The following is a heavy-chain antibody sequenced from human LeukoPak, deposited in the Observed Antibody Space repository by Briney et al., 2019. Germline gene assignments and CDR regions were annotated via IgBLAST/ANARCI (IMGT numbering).Heavy chain of an antibody. D-gene: IGHD5-18*01. Sequence: PSETLSLTCTVSGGSISSYYWSWIRQPPGKGLEWIGYIYYSGSTNYNPSLKSRVTISVDTSKNQFSLKLSSVTAADTAVYYCARDDTAMVMSYWGQGTLVTVSS. CDR2: IYYSGST. J-gene: IGHJ4*02. CDR3: ARDDTAMVMSY. CDR1: GGSISSYY. V-gene: IGHV4-59*01.